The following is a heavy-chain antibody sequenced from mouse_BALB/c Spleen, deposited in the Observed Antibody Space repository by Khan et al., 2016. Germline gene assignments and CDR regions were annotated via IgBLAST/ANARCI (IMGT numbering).Heavy chain of an antibody. CDR3: ARAYYYCSSHWFAY. J-gene: IGHJ3*01. Sequence: QVQLKQSGPGLVAPSQSLSITCTVSGFSLTSYGVHWVRQPPGKGLEWLGVIWAGGSTNYNSALMSRLSISKDNSKSQVFLKMNSLQTDDTAMYYWARAYYYCSSHWFAYWGQGTLVTVSA. D-gene: IGHD1-1*01. CDR1: GFSLTSYG. V-gene: IGHV2-9*02. CDR2: IWAGGST.